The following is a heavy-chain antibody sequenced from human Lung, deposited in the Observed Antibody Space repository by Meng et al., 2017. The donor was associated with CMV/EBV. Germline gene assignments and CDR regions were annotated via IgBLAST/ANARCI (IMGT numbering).Heavy chain of an antibody. Sequence: SETXSLXXAVSGGSISTSNWWSWVRQPPGKGLEWIGEIYHSGYTNYNPSLKSRVSMSVDRSKRQFSLRLTSVTAADTAVYFCARVAAYGGNCFDYWGPGTXVTVSS. CDR1: GGSISTSNW. CDR3: ARVAAYGGNCFDY. J-gene: IGHJ4*02. CDR2: IYHSGYT. V-gene: IGHV4-4*02. D-gene: IGHD4-23*01.